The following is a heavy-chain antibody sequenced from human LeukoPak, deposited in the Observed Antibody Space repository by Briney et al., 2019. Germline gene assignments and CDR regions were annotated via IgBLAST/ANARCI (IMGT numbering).Heavy chain of an antibody. CDR1: GGSFSGYY. J-gene: IGHJ3*02. D-gene: IGHD2-2*01. Sequence: PSETLSLTCAVYGGSFSGYYWSWVRQPPGKGLEWVANIKQDGSEKYYVDSVKGRFTISRENAKNSLYVKMNSLRAEDTAVYYCASAGYCSSTSCYESAFDIWGQGTMVTVSS. CDR3: ASAGYCSSTSCYESAFDI. CDR2: IKQDGSEK. V-gene: IGHV3-7*03.